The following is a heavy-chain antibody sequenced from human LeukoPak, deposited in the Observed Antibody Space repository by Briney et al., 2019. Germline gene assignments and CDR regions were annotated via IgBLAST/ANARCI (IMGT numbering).Heavy chain of an antibody. Sequence: ASVKVSCKASGYTFTGYYMHWVRQAPGQGLEWMGWINPNSGGANYAQKFQGRVTMTRDTSISTAYMELSRLRSDDTAVYHCATSTAYDSSGYYYFDYWGQGTLVTVSS. CDR2: INPNSGGA. CDR3: ATSTAYDSSGYYYFDY. V-gene: IGHV1-2*02. D-gene: IGHD3-22*01. CDR1: GYTFTGYY. J-gene: IGHJ4*02.